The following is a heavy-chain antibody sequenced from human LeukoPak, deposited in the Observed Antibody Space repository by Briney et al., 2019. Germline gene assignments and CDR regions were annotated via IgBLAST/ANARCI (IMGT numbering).Heavy chain of an antibody. D-gene: IGHD2-2*02. CDR3: VRATSYCSGSSCYNY. CDR1: GYTFSDYD. CDR2: MNPNSGNT. Sequence: ASVKVSCKASGYTFSDYDINWVRQATGQGPEWMGWMNPNSGNTGYAQRFQGRVTMTRDTSISTAYMELSSLKSEDTAVYYCVRATSYCSGSSCYNYWGQGTLLTVST. J-gene: IGHJ4*02. V-gene: IGHV1-8*01.